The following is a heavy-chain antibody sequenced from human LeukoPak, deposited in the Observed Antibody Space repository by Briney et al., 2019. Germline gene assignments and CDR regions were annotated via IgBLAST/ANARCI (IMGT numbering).Heavy chain of an antibody. D-gene: IGHD6-19*01. CDR1: GFTFSTYG. J-gene: IGHJ6*02. CDR2: IWSDGSNK. V-gene: IGHV3-33*01. Sequence: GRSLGLSCAASGFTFSTYGMYWVRQAPGKGLEWVSVIWSDGSNKYYSDSVKGRFTTSRDNSKNTLYLQMSSLRAENTAVYYFARDEGSSGWFRDYYYGMDVWGQGKTAPVSS. CDR3: ARDEGSSGWFRDYYYGMDV.